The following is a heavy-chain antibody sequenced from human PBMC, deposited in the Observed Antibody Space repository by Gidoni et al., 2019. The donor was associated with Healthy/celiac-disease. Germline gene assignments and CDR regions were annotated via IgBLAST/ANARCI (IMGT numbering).Heavy chain of an antibody. CDR3: ARSGSYYYYYYYMDV. CDR2: ISYDGSNK. D-gene: IGHD1-26*01. Sequence: QVQLVESGGGVVQPGRSLRLSCAASGFTFSSYAMHWVRQAPGKGLEWVAVISYDGSNKYYADSVKGRFTISRDNSKNTLYLQMNSLRAEDTAVYYCARSGSYYYYYYYMDVWGKGTTVTVSS. V-gene: IGHV3-30-3*01. CDR1: GFTFSSYA. J-gene: IGHJ6*03.